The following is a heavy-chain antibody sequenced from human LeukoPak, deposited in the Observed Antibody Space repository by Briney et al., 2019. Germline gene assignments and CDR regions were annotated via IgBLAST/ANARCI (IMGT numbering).Heavy chain of an antibody. Sequence: SETLSLTCAVYGGSFSGYYWSWIRQPPGKGLEWIGEINHSGSTNYNPSLKSRVTISVDTSKNQFSLKLSSVTAADTAVYYCARLGAGPTYYDFWSGYSSFYFDYWGQGTLVTVSS. V-gene: IGHV4-34*01. CDR3: ARLGAGPTYYDFWSGYSSFYFDY. CDR1: GGSFSGYY. J-gene: IGHJ4*02. CDR2: INHSGST. D-gene: IGHD3-3*01.